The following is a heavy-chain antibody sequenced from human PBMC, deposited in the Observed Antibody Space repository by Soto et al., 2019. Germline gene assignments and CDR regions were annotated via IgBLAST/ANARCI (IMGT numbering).Heavy chain of an antibody. J-gene: IGHJ1*01. Sequence: QEQLVQSGAEVKKPGSSVKVSCKASGGLFSRYPIRWLRQVPGQGLEWMGGIIPVFQTAYYTQRCQGRVTITADESTNTAYMELSSLRSEDTAIYYCARGSIGYTWFNEFCGQGTLVTVSS. V-gene: IGHV1-69*01. CDR3: ARGSIGYTWFNEF. CDR1: GGLFSRYP. CDR2: IIPVFQTA. D-gene: IGHD3-22*01.